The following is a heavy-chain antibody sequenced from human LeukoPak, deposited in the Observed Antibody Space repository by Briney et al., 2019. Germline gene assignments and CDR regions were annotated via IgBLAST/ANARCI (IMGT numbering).Heavy chain of an antibody. CDR1: GFTFSSYE. J-gene: IGHJ5*02. D-gene: IGHD4-17*01. Sequence: GGSLRLSCAASGFTFSSYEMNWVRQAPGKGLEWVSAISGSGGSTYYADSVKGRFTISRDNSKNTLYLQMNSLRAEDTAVYYCAKDGDYGNWFDPWGQGTLVTVSS. CDR3: AKDGDYGNWFDP. V-gene: IGHV3-23*01. CDR2: ISGSGGST.